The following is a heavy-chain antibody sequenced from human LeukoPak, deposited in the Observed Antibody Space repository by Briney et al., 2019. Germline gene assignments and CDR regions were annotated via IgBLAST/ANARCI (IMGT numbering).Heavy chain of an antibody. D-gene: IGHD2-2*01. CDR1: GFTFSNAW. CDR3: TTDSIVVVPAEDY. Sequence: GGSLRLSCAASGFTFSNAWMSWVRQAPGKGLEWVGRIKSKTDGGTTDYAAPVKGRFTISRDDSKNTLYLQMNSLKTEDTAVYYCTTDSIVVVPAEDYWGQGTLVTVSS. CDR2: IKSKTDGGTT. J-gene: IGHJ4*02. V-gene: IGHV3-15*01.